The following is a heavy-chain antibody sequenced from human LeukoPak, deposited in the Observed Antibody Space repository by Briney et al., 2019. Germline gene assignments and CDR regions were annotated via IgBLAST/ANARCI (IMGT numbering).Heavy chain of an antibody. J-gene: IGHJ4*02. D-gene: IGHD6-19*01. CDR3: ARDEAAVAGFDY. CDR1: GYTFTGYY. CDR2: INPNSGGT. Sequence: ASVKVSCKASGYTFTGYYMHWVRQAPRQGLEWMGRINPNSGGTNYAQKFQGRVTMTRDTSISTAYMELSRLRSDDTAVYYCARDEAAVAGFDYWGQGTLVTVSS. V-gene: IGHV1-2*06.